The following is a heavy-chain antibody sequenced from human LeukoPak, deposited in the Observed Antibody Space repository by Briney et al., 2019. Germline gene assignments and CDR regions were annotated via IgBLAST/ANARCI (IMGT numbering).Heavy chain of an antibody. CDR2: IYSGGST. CDR1: GFTVSSNF. V-gene: IGHV3-53*01. Sequence: PGGSLRLSCAASGFTVSSNFMNWVRQAPGKGLEWVSVIYSGGSTYYADSVKGRFTISRDKSKNTLYLQMNSLRAEDTAVYYCARDTYDSSGPLDYWGQGTLVTVSS. D-gene: IGHD3-22*01. J-gene: IGHJ4*02. CDR3: ARDTYDSSGPLDY.